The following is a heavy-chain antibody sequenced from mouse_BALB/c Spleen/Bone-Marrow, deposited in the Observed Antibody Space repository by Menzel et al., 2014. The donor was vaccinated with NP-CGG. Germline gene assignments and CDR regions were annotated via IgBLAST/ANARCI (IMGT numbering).Heavy chain of an antibody. D-gene: IGHD2-4*01. CDR2: IWAGGYI. CDR3: ARDDYDGYFDY. Sequence: QVQLKQSGPGLVAPSQSLSITCTVSGFSLTRYGVHWVRQPPRKGLEWLGVIWAGGYINYNSALMSRLSISKDNSKSQVFLKMNSLQTDDTAMYYCARDDYDGYFDYWGQGTTLTVSS. V-gene: IGHV2-9*02. CDR1: GFSLTRYG. J-gene: IGHJ2*01.